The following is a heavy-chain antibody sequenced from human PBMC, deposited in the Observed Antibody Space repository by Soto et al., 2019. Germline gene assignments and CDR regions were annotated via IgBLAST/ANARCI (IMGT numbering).Heavy chain of an antibody. CDR3: ARAGRSYSGYVAPTDY. J-gene: IGHJ4*02. Sequence: EVQLVESGGGLVQPGGSLRLSCAASGFTFSSYAMHWVRQAPGKGLEYVSAISSNGGSTYYANSVKGRFTISRDNSKNTLYLQMGSLRAEDMAVYYCARAGRSYSGYVAPTDYWGQGTLVTVSS. CDR1: GFTFSSYA. CDR2: ISSNGGST. D-gene: IGHD5-12*01. V-gene: IGHV3-64*01.